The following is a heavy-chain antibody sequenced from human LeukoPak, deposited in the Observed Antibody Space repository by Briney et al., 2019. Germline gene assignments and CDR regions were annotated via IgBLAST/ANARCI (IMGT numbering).Heavy chain of an antibody. CDR3: AKAQVGAILHAFDI. J-gene: IGHJ3*02. CDR2: ITTGGPNT. D-gene: IGHD1-26*01. V-gene: IGHV3-23*01. CDR1: GFTFSSYT. Sequence: PGGSLRLSCTASGFTFSSYTMSWVRQAPGKGLKWVSTITTGGPNTYYADSVKGRFTVSRDDSKNTLYLQMNSLRAEDTAVYYCAKAQVGAILHAFDIWGQGTMVTVSS.